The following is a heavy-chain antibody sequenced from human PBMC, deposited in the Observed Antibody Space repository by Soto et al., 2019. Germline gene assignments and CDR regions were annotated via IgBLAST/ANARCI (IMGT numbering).Heavy chain of an antibody. V-gene: IGHV1-69*01. Sequence: QVQLMQSGAEVKKPGSSVKVSCKASGGTFSSYAISWVRQAPGQGLEWIGGIIPIFGTANYAQKFQGRITITADESTSTAYMDLSSLRSENTAVYYCAGGRGYSGYETYYFDYWGQGTLVTVSS. CDR2: IIPIFGTA. J-gene: IGHJ4*02. D-gene: IGHD5-12*01. CDR1: GGTFSSYA. CDR3: AGGRGYSGYETYYFDY.